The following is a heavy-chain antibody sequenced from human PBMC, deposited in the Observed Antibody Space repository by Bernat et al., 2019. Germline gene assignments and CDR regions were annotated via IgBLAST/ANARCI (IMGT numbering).Heavy chain of an antibody. CDR2: ISNDGRNK. Sequence: QVQLVESGGGVVQPGRSLRLSCAASGFTFSSYGMHWVRQAPGKGLEWVAVISNDGRNKYYEDSVKDRLTISRDNSQNTLYLQMNSLRVEDTAVYYCAKERDSSNWYGGGFDYWGQGTLVTVSS. CDR1: GFTFSSYG. CDR3: AKERDSSNWYGGGFDY. D-gene: IGHD6-13*01. J-gene: IGHJ4*02. V-gene: IGHV3-30*18.